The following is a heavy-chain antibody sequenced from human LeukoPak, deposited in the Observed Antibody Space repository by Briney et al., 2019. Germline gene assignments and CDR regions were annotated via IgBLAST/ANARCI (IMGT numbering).Heavy chain of an antibody. CDR3: ARYDSSMGWFDP. V-gene: IGHV3-11*06. J-gene: IGHJ5*02. CDR1: GFTFSDYY. D-gene: IGHD6-13*01. Sequence: PGGSLRLSCAASGFTFSDYYMSWIRQAPGKGPEWVSYISSSSSYTNYADSVKGRFTISRDNAKNSLYLQMNSLRAEDTAVYYCARYDSSMGWFDPWGQGTLVTVSS. CDR2: ISSSSSYT.